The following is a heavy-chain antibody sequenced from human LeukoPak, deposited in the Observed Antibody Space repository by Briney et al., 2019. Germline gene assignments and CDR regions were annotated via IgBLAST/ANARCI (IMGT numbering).Heavy chain of an antibody. Sequence: GGSLRLSCVASAFTFSSSWMNWVSQAPGKGLEWVANINEDGSKKSYVDSVKGRFTISRDNAKNSLYLQMNSLRAEDTAVYYCDYRGEWGQGILVTVSS. CDR3: DYRGE. V-gene: IGHV3-7*05. J-gene: IGHJ4*02. CDR1: AFTFSSSW. CDR2: INEDGSKK. D-gene: IGHD3-10*01.